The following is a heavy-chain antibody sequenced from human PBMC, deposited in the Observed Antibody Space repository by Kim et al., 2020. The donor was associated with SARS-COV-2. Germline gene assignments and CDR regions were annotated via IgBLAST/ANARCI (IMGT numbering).Heavy chain of an antibody. V-gene: IGHV3-7*01. CDR3: ARDGYNLDAFDV. D-gene: IGHD5-12*01. J-gene: IGHJ3*01. Sequence: YYVDSGTGRFTVSRDTAKNSLYRQMNSLRAEDTAVYYCARDGYNLDAFDVWGQGTMVTVSS.